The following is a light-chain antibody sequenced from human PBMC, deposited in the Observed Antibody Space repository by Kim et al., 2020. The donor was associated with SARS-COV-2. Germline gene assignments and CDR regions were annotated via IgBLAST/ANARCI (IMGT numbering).Light chain of an antibody. J-gene: IGKJ3*01. Sequence: PAAISCRSSESLGYSDGNIYLNWFHQRTGQSPRRLIYKVSNRDAGVPDRFSGSGSGTDFTLQISRVEAEDVGVYYCMQGTYWPFTFGPGTKVDIK. CDR1: ESLGYSDGNIY. CDR3: MQGTYWPFT. CDR2: KVS. V-gene: IGKV2-30*01.